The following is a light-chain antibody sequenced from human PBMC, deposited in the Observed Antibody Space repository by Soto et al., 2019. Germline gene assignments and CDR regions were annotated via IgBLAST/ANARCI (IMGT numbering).Light chain of an antibody. V-gene: IGLV4-69*01. CDR3: QTWGTGIQV. Sequence: QLVLTQSPSASASLGASVKLTCTLSSGHSNYVIAWHQQQPEKGPRFLMKVDSAGSHSKGDGVPDRFSGSSSGAERYLTISSLQSDDEADYYCQTWGTGIQVFGGGTQLTVL. CDR1: SGHSNYV. CDR2: VDSAGSH. J-gene: IGLJ7*01.